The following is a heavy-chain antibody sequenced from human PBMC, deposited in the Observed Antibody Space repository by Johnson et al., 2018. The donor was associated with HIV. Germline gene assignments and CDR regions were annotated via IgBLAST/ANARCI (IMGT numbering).Heavy chain of an antibody. J-gene: IGHJ3*02. CDR1: GFTFSNAW. D-gene: IGHD6-13*01. Sequence: VQLVESGGGLVKPGGSLRLSCAASGFTFSNAWMSWVRQAPGNGLEWVATIKLDGSDKYYLDSVKGRFTISRDNGRNSLYLQMNSLRAEDTALYYCARDHLSSRGAFDIWGQGTMVTVSS. CDR2: IKLDGSDK. V-gene: IGHV3-7*03. CDR3: ARDHLSSRGAFDI.